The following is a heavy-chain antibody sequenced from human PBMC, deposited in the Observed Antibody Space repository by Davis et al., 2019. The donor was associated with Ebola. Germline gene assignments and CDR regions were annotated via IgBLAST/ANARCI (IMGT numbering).Heavy chain of an antibody. Sequence: SETLSLTCTVSGGSISSGDYYWSWIRQPPGKGLEWIGYIYYSGTTNYNPSLESRVTISGDTSKNQFSLKLNSVTAADTAMYYCATTPRYNSYGAYFDSWGQGTLVTVSS. J-gene: IGHJ4*02. CDR3: ATTPRYNSYGAYFDS. D-gene: IGHD3-16*01. V-gene: IGHV4-61*08. CDR1: GGSISSGDYY. CDR2: IYYSGTT.